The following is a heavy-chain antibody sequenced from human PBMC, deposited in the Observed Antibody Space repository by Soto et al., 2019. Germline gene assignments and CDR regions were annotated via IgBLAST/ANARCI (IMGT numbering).Heavy chain of an antibody. CDR2: IIPIFGTA. D-gene: IGHD4-17*01. CDR1: GGTFSSYA. CDR3: ARAKGGAYGGNSPFEY. V-gene: IGHV1-69*06. J-gene: IGHJ4*02. Sequence: QVQLVQSGAEVKKPGSSVKVSCKASGGTFSSYAISWVRQAPGQGLEWMGGIIPIFGTANCAQKFQGRVTLTADKSTSTAYMDLSSLRSEDTAVYYCARAKGGAYGGNSPFEYWGQGTLVTVSS.